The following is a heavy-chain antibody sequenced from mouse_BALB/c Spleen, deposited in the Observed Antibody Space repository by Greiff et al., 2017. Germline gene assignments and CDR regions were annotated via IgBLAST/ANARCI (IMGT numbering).Heavy chain of an antibody. CDR3: ARLLRYPYYFDY. V-gene: IGHV14-1*02. J-gene: IGHJ2*01. CDR1: GFNIKDYY. D-gene: IGHD1-1*01. Sequence: VQLKESGAELVRPGALVKLSCKASGFNIKDYYMHWVKQRPEQGLEWIGWIDPENGNTIYDPKFQGKASITADTSSNTAYLQLSSLTSEDTAVYYCARLLRYPYYFDYWGQGTTLTVSS. CDR2: IDPENGNT.